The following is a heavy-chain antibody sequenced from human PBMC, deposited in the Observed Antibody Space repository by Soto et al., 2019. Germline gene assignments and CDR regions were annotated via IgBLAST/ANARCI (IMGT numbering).Heavy chain of an antibody. CDR3: AHKRDVSRGFKS. CDR2: IYYSGST. Sequence: SETLSLTCTVAGGSISSSSYYWGWIRQPPGKGLEWIGYIYYSGSTNYNPSLKSRVTISVDTSKNQFSLKLSSVTAADTATYYCAHKRDVSRGFKSWGQGTLVTVSS. V-gene: IGHV4-61*05. CDR1: GGSISSSSYY. J-gene: IGHJ5*01.